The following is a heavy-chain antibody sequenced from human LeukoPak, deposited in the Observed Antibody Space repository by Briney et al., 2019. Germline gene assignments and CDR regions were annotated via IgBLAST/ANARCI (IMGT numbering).Heavy chain of an antibody. CDR3: ARGPGLERFDY. D-gene: IGHD1-1*01. V-gene: IGHV1-69*05. CDR2: IIPIFGTA. Sequence: SVKVSCKASGGTFSSYAISWVRQAPGQGLEWMGGIIPIFGTANYAQKFHGGVTITTDESTSTAYMELSSLRSEDTAVYYCARGPGLERFDYWGQGTLVTVSS. J-gene: IGHJ4*02. CDR1: GGTFSSYA.